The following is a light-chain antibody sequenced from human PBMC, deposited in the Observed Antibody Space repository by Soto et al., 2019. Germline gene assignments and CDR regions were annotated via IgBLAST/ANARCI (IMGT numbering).Light chain of an antibody. V-gene: IGKV1-33*01. Sequence: DIQMTQSPSSLSASVGDRVTITCQASQDISNYLNWYRQKPGKAPKLLIYDASNLETGVPSRFSGSGSGTDFTFTISSLQPEDIATYYCQQSYSTPWTFGQGTKVEIK. J-gene: IGKJ1*01. CDR1: QDISNY. CDR3: QQSYSTPWT. CDR2: DAS.